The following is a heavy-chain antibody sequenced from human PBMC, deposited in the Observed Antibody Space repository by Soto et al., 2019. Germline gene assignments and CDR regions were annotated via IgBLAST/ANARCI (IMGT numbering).Heavy chain of an antibody. CDR2: IYTSGST. V-gene: IGHV4-4*07. J-gene: IGHJ6*02. CDR1: GGSISSYY. CDR3: ARDNSSGFGVVIISDYYYYGMDV. D-gene: IGHD3-3*01. Sequence: PSETLSLTCTVSGGSISSYYWSWIRQPAGKGLEWIGRIYTSGSTNYNPSLKSRVTMSVDTSKNQFSLRLSSVTAADTAVYYCARDNSSGFGVVIISDYYYYGMDVSGQWTTVTVS.